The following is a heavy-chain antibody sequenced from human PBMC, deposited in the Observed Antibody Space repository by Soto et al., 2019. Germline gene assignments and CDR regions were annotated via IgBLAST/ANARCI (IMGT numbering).Heavy chain of an antibody. CDR3: ARGRFSSGRDGFYWFFDL. CDR2: IYISGST. J-gene: IGHJ2*01. D-gene: IGHD5-18*01. V-gene: IGHV4-30-4*01. Sequence: QVQLQESGPGLVKPSQTLSLTCTVSGGSISSGDYYWSWIRQPPGKGLEWIGYIYISGSTYSNPSLKSRITLSVDTSKNQFSLNLSSVTAADTAVYYCARGRFSSGRDGFYWFFDLWGRGTLVTVSS. CDR1: GGSISSGDYY.